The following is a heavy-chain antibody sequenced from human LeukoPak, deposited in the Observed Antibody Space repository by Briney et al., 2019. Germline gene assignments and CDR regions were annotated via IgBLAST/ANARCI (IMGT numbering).Heavy chain of an antibody. D-gene: IGHD6-13*01. CDR1: GFTFSNYA. Sequence: GGSLRLSCAASGFTFSNYAMTCVRQAPGKGLEWVSVISGSGDRTYYADSVKGGFTISRENSKNRVYLQMNSLRAEDTAVYYCAKGLVVGSSWSAYDYWGQGTLVTVSS. CDR3: AKGLVVGSSWSAYDY. V-gene: IGHV3-23*01. CDR2: ISGSGDRT. J-gene: IGHJ4*02.